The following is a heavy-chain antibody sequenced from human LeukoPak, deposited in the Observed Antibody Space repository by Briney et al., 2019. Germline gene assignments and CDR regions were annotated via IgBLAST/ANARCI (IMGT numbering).Heavy chain of an antibody. CDR3: AKDGMTYYDFWSGSANWFDP. Sequence: GRSLRLSCAASGFTFSSYGMHWVRQAPGKGLEWVAVILYDGSNKYYADSVKGRFTISRDNSKNTLYLQMNSLRAEDTAVYYCAKDGMTYYDFWSGSANWFDPWGQGTLVTVSS. CDR2: ILYDGSNK. J-gene: IGHJ5*02. CDR1: GFTFSSYG. D-gene: IGHD3-3*01. V-gene: IGHV3-33*06.